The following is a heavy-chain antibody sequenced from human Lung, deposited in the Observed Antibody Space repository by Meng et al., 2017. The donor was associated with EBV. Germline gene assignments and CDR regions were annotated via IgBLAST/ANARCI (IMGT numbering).Heavy chain of an antibody. D-gene: IGHD3-22*01. Sequence: QVQLVQSGAEVKKPGASVKVSCKASGYTFTGYYIHWVRQAPGQWLEWMGRINPNSGGTDYAQKFQGRVTMTRDTSFSTAYMELSRLRSDDTAVYHCARRLFNYFDYWGQGTLVTVSS. V-gene: IGHV1-2*06. CDR1: GYTFTGYY. CDR3: ARRLFNYFDY. CDR2: INPNSGGT. J-gene: IGHJ4*02.